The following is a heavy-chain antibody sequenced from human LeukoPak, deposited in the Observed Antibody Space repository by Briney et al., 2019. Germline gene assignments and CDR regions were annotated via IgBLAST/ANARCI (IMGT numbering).Heavy chain of an antibody. Sequence: ASVKVSCKASGYTFTSYSISWVRQAPGQGLEWMGRISAYNGNTNYAQKLQGRVTMTTDTSTSTAYMELRSLRSDDTAVYYCGTMVREMGVRLDYWGQGTLVTVSS. CDR1: GYTFTSYS. D-gene: IGHD3-10*01. CDR3: GTMVREMGVRLDY. V-gene: IGHV1-18*01. CDR2: ISAYNGNT. J-gene: IGHJ4*02.